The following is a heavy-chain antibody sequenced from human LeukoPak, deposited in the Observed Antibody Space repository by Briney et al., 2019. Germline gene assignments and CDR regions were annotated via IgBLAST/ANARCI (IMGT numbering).Heavy chain of an antibody. D-gene: IGHD6-19*01. J-gene: IGHJ4*02. V-gene: IGHV3-23*01. Sequence: PGGSLRLSCAASGFTFSSYAMSWVRQAPGKGLEWVSAISGSGGSTYYADSVKGRFTISRDNSKNTLYLQMNSLRAEDTAVYYCAKAQRIAVAGTLFDYWGQGTLVTVSS. CDR3: AKAQRIAVAGTLFDY. CDR2: ISGSGGST. CDR1: GFTFSSYA.